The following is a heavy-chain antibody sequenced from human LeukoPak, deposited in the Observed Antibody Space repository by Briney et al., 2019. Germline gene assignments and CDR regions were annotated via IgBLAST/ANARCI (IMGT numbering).Heavy chain of an antibody. CDR3: ARDRRYDESDY. CDR2: INNSGGRT. Sequence: GGSLRLSCAASGFTFTSYDMSWVRQAPGKGLEWVSGINNSGGRTFYADSVKGRFTISRDNSKNTLYLQMNSLRAEDTAVYYCARDRRYDESDYRGQGTLVTVSS. CDR1: GFTFTSYD. V-gene: IGHV3-23*01. D-gene: IGHD3-3*01. J-gene: IGHJ4*02.